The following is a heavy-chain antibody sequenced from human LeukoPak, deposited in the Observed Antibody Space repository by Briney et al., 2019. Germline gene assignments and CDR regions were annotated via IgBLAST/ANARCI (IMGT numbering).Heavy chain of an antibody. D-gene: IGHD6-19*01. V-gene: IGHV3-11*01. CDR1: GFNFGDYY. CDR3: ARGIAVAATRDY. J-gene: IGHJ4*02. Sequence: GGSLRLSCTGSGFNFGDYYLAWIRQAPGKGLEWVSHISTGSDTRYYVDSVKGRLSIYRDNARSSMFLQMNGLRVDDTAVYYCARGIAVAATRDYWGQGVLVTVSS. CDR2: ISTGSDTR.